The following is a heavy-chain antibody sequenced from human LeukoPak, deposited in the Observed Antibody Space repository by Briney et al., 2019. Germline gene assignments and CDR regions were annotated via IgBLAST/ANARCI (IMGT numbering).Heavy chain of an antibody. D-gene: IGHD5-12*01. Sequence: PGGTLRLSCAASGFTFSSYWMSWVRQAPGKGLEWVANIKEDGSAKYYVDSVKGRFTISRDNAKNSLYLQMNNLSAEDTAVYYCVRDSPGYGAYDFVWGQGTLVTVSS. CDR3: VRDSPGYGAYDFV. CDR2: IKEDGSAK. CDR1: GFTFSSYW. J-gene: IGHJ4*02. V-gene: IGHV3-7*01.